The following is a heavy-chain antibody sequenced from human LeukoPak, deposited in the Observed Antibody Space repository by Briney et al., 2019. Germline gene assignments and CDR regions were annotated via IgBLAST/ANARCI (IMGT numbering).Heavy chain of an antibody. CDR2: IIPIFGTA. J-gene: IGHJ5*02. V-gene: IGHV1-69*01. CDR1: GGTFSSYA. D-gene: IGHD2-15*01. CDR3: ASCRGGGNWFDP. Sequence: SVKVSCKASGGTFSSYAISWVRQAPGQGLEWMGGIIPIFGTANYAQKFQGRVTITADESTSTAYMELSSLRSEDTAVYYCASCRGGGNWFDPWGQGTLVTVSS.